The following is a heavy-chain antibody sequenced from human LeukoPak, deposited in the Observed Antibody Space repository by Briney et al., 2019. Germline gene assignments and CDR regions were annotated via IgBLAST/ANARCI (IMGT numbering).Heavy chain of an antibody. CDR2: IYTSGST. D-gene: IGHD1-7*01. J-gene: IGHJ5*02. V-gene: IGHV4-4*07. Sequence: SETLSLTCTVSGGSISSYYWTWIRQPAGKGLEWIGRIYTSGSTNYNPSLKSRVTMSVDTSKNQFSLKLSSVTAADTAVYYCAAQPHGDYPGTKWFDPWGQGTLVTVSS. CDR3: AAQPHGDYPGTKWFDP. CDR1: GGSISSYY.